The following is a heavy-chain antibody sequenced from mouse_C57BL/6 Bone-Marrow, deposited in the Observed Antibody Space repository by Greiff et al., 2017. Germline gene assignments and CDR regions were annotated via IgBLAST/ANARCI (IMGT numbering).Heavy chain of an antibody. CDR1: GFTIKDYY. D-gene: IGHD2-4*01. V-gene: IGHV14-2*01. J-gene: IGHJ3*01. Sequence: VQLKQSGAELVTPGASVKLSCTASGFTIKDYYMHWVKQSPEQGLEWIGMLDPEDGETKYAPKFQGKATITADTTSNTVYLQLSSLTAEDTAVYYGARGYYYSWFAYWGQGTLVTVSA. CDR2: LDPEDGET. CDR3: ARGYYYSWFAY.